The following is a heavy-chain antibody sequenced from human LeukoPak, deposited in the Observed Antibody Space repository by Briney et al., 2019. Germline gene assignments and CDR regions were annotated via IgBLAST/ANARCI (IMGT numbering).Heavy chain of an antibody. CDR1: GFTFSSYS. Sequence: PGGSLRLSCAASGFTFSSYSMNWVRQAPGKGLEWVSLISHIGSAINYADSVKGRFVISRDNAKNSLFLQMSSLRVEDTATYYCARDHMSFWGRGTLVTVSS. V-gene: IGHV3-48*04. J-gene: IGHJ4*02. CDR3: ARDHMSF. D-gene: IGHD3-10*01. CDR2: ISHIGSAI.